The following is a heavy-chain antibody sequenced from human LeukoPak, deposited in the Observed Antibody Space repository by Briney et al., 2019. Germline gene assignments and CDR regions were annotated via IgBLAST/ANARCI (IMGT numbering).Heavy chain of an antibody. J-gene: IGHJ6*02. V-gene: IGHV4-4*02. CDR3: ARNGGFDQDV. D-gene: IGHD4-23*01. CDR2: ICPRGGI. CDR1: GDSISNNNC. Sequence: SGTLSLTCAVFGDSISNNNCYSWVRQSPGKGLEWIGEICPRGGINYNPSLRSRVRITGDRPKNQFPLYVISVTAADSAIYYCARNGGFDQDVWGQGTTVTVSS.